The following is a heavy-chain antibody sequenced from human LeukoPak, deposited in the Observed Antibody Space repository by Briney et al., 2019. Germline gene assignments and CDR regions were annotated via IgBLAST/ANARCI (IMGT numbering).Heavy chain of an antibody. CDR3: ARDRAGGGYCSSTSCYTFDFDY. J-gene: IGHJ4*02. Sequence: SVKVSCKASGGTFSSYAISWVRQAPGQGLEWMGGIIPIFGTANYAQKFQGRVTITADESTSTAYMELSSLRPEDTAVYYCARDRAGGGYCSSTSCYTFDFDYWGQGTLVTVSS. CDR1: GGTFSSYA. D-gene: IGHD2-2*02. CDR2: IIPIFGTA. V-gene: IGHV1-69*13.